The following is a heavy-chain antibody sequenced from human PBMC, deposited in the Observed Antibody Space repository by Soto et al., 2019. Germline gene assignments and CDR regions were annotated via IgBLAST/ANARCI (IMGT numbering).Heavy chain of an antibody. CDR2: IYSGGST. D-gene: IGHD1-26*01. CDR1: GFTVSSNY. V-gene: IGHV3-66*01. CDR3: ARDPGRSYGPD. Sequence: EVQLVESGGGLVQPGGSLRLSCAASGFTVSSNYMSWVRQAPGKGLEWVSVIYSGGSTYYADSVKGRFTISRDNSKNTLYLKMNSLRAEDTAVYYCARDPGRSYGPDWGQGTLVTVSS. J-gene: IGHJ4*02.